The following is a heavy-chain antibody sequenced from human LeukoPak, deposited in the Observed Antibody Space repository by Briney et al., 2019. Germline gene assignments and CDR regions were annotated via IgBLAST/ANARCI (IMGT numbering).Heavy chain of an antibody. CDR1: GFTFSGYV. CDR2: ISGSGSAT. CDR3: ARMYSSGGFDY. Sequence: GGSLRLSCAASGFTFSGYVMTWVRQAPGKGLEWVSYISGSGSATSYADSVEGRFTISRDNAKNSLYLQMNSLRAEDTAVYYCARMYSSGGFDYWGQGTLITVSS. D-gene: IGHD6-19*01. J-gene: IGHJ4*02. V-gene: IGHV3-48*01.